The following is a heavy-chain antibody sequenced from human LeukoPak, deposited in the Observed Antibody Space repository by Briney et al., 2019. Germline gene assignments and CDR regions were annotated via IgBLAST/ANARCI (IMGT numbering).Heavy chain of an antibody. CDR1: GGSISSSDYY. CDR3: ARGFDAHNAFDI. CDR2: IYYSGST. Sequence: PSETLSLTCTVSGGSISSSDYYWSWIRQPPGKDLEWIGYIYYSGSTSYNPSLKSRVTISVDTSKNQFSLKLTSVTAADTAVYYCARGFDAHNAFDIWGQGTMVTVSS. D-gene: IGHD3-9*01. V-gene: IGHV4-30-4*01. J-gene: IGHJ3*02.